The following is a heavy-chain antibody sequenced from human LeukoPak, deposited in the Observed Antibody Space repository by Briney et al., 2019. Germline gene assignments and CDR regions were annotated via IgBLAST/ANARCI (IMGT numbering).Heavy chain of an antibody. V-gene: IGHV1-69*04. J-gene: IGHJ5*02. CDR1: GGTFSSYA. Sequence: SVKVSCKASGGTFSSYAISWVRQAPGQGLEWMGRIIPILGIANYAQKFQGRVTITADKSTSTAYMELSSLRSEDTAVYYCARDIDIVVVPAAMGSWFDPWGQGTLVTVSS. CDR2: IIPILGIA. D-gene: IGHD2-2*01. CDR3: ARDIDIVVVPAAMGSWFDP.